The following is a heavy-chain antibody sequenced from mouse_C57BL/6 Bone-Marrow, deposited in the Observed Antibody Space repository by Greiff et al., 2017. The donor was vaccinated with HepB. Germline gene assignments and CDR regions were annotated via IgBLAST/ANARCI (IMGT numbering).Heavy chain of an antibody. CDR2: IYPGNSDT. CDR1: GYTFTSYW. CDR3: TRKRLRSYAMDY. V-gene: IGHV1-5*01. Sequence: VQLQQSGTVLARPGASVKMSCKTSGYTFTSYWMHWVKQRPGQGLEWIGAIYPGNSDTSYNQKFKGKAKLTAVTSASTAYMELSSLTNEDSAVYYCTRKRLRSYAMDYWGQGTSVTVSS. D-gene: IGHD1-1*01. J-gene: IGHJ4*01.